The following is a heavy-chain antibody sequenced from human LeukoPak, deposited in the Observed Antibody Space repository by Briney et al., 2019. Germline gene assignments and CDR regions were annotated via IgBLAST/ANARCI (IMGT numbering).Heavy chain of an antibody. CDR3: ARGGRGGDGYNYYFDY. V-gene: IGHV1-69*13. Sequence: SVKVSCKASGGTFSSYAISWVRQAPGQGLEWMGGIIPIFGTANYAQKFQGRVTITADESTSTAYMELSSLRSEDTAVYYCARGGRGGDGYNYYFDYWGQGTLVTVSS. J-gene: IGHJ4*02. D-gene: IGHD5-24*01. CDR2: IIPIFGTA. CDR1: GGTFSSYA.